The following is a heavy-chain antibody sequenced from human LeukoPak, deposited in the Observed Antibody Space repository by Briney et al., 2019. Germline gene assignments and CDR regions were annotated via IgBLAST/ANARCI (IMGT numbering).Heavy chain of an antibody. CDR3: ARDVLLVPRWFDP. CDR1: GYTFTTYG. J-gene: IGHJ5*02. D-gene: IGHD6-13*01. CDR2: ISAYNGNT. Sequence: ASVKVSCKASGYTFTTYGISWVRQAPGQGLEWMGWISAYNGNTNYAQKLQGRVTMTTDTSTSTAYMELRSLRSDDTAIYYCARDVLLVPRWFDPRGQGTLVTVSS. V-gene: IGHV1-18*01.